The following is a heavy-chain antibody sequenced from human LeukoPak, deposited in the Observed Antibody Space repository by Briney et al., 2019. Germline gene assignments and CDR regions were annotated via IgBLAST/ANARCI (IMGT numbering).Heavy chain of an antibody. CDR1: GGSFSGYY. Sequence: SETLSLTCAVYGGSFSGYYWSWIRQPPGKGLEWIGEINHSGSTNYNPSLKSRVTISVDTSKNQFSLKLSSVTAADTAVYYCARAHPYYYDSSGYYGGYFDSWGQGTLVTVSS. CDR2: INHSGST. D-gene: IGHD3-22*01. J-gene: IGHJ4*02. CDR3: ARAHPYYYDSSGYYGGYFDS. V-gene: IGHV4-34*01.